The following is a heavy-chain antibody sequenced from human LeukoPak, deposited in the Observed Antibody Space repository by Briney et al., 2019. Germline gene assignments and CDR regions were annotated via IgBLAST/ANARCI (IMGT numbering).Heavy chain of an antibody. D-gene: IGHD4-17*01. V-gene: IGHV3-53*01. CDR2: IYSGGST. J-gene: IGHJ3*02. Sequence: GGSLRLSCAASGFTVSSNYMSWVRQAPGKGLEWVSVIYSGGSTYYADSVKGRFTISRDNSKNTLYLQMNSLRAEDTAVYYCARVETTVNAFDIWSQGTMVTVSS. CDR3: ARVETTVNAFDI. CDR1: GFTVSSNY.